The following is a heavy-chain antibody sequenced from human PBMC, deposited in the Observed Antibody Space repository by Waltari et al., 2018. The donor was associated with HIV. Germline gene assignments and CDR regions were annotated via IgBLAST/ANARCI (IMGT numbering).Heavy chain of an antibody. J-gene: IGHJ5*01. CDR1: SPSISSRRYY. V-gene: IGHV4-39*01. D-gene: IGHD3-10*01. Sequence: QLLLQESGPGLVRPSETLSLTCTVTSPSISSRRYYWGWVRQPPGKGLEWIVSTMYRRITYNNPSRKSRVAISVDTSRNQFSLNLTSVTAADTALYYCARHDGTSYYFGSDMNPRPFSFWFASWGQGILVTVSS. CDR3: ARHDGTSYYFGSDMNPRPFSFWFAS. CDR2: TMYRRIT.